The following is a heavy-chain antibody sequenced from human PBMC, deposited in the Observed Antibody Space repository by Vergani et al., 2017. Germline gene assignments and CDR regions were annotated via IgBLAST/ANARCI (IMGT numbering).Heavy chain of an antibody. CDR3: ARGFYDFWSGYSPYYYYMDV. CDR1: GGSISSYY. V-gene: IGHV4-59*01. J-gene: IGHJ6*03. Sequence: QVQLQESGPGLVKPSETLSLTCTVSGGSISSYYWSWIRQPPGKGLEWIGYIYYSGSTNYNPSLKSRVTISVDTSKNQFSLKLSSLTAADTAVYYCARGFYDFWSGYSPYYYYMDVWGKGTTVTVSS. CDR2: IYYSGST. D-gene: IGHD3-3*01.